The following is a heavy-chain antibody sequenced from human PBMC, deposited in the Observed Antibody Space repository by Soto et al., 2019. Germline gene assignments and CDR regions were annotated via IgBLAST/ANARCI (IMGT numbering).Heavy chain of an antibody. CDR1: GGSINSGGYS. D-gene: IGHD3-10*01. CDR2: IYRSGSA. J-gene: IGHJ6*02. V-gene: IGHV4-30-2*01. CDR3: AVSGRGGLDV. Sequence: QLQLQESGSGLVKPSQKLSLTCTVSGGSINSGGYSWSWIRQPPGKGLEWIGYIYRSGSAYYSPSLQNRVTISVDTSKIHFSPNLTSVTAADTAVYYCAVSGRGGLDVWGQGTTVTVSS.